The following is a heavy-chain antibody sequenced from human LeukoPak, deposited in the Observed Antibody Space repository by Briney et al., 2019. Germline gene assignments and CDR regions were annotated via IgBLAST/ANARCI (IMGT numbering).Heavy chain of an antibody. CDR2: IYPGDSDT. Sequence: GESLKISWKGSGYSFTSYWIGWVRHMPGKGLEWMGMIYPGDSDTRYSPSFQGQVTISADKSISTAYLQWSSLKASDTAMYYCARHPIPTTVTTGEADYWGQGTLVTVSS. V-gene: IGHV5-51*01. J-gene: IGHJ4*02. D-gene: IGHD4-17*01. CDR3: ARHPIPTTVTTGEADY. CDR1: GYSFTSYW.